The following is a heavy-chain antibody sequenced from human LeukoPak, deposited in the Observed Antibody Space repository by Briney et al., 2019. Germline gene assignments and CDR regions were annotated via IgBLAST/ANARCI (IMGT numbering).Heavy chain of an antibody. Sequence: ASVKVSCKASGYTFTSYYMHWVRQAPGQGLEWMGIINPSGGSTSYAQKFQGRVTMTRDTSTSTVYMELSSLRSDDTAVYYCAREGATDYYFDPWGQGTLVTVSS. J-gene: IGHJ4*02. V-gene: IGHV1-46*01. CDR3: AREGATDYYFDP. D-gene: IGHD4-11*01. CDR2: INPSGGST. CDR1: GYTFTSYY.